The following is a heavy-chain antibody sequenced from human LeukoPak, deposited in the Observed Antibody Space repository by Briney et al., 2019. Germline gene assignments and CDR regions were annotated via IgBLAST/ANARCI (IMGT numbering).Heavy chain of an antibody. Sequence: GSLRLSCAASGFSFSSYGMHWVRQAPGKGLEWVAVIWYDGSNKYYADSVKGRFTISRDNSKNTLYLQMNSLRAEDTAVYYCAREVCGGDCPFDYWGQGTLVTVSS. D-gene: IGHD2-21*02. J-gene: IGHJ4*02. V-gene: IGHV3-33*01. CDR2: IWYDGSNK. CDR3: AREVCGGDCPFDY. CDR1: GFSFSSYG.